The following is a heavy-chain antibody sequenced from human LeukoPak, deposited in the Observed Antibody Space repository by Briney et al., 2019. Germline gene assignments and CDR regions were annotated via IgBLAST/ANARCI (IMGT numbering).Heavy chain of an antibody. D-gene: IGHD5-12*01. CDR1: GGSISSAGYY. V-gene: IGHV4-31*03. CDR2: IYYGGTTT. J-gene: IGHJ5*02. CDR3: ARGGGNSGSATDR. Sequence: PSETLSLTCTVSGGSISSAGYYWSWIRQHPGKGLESIVFIYYGGTTTFYNPSLKSRVTISVDTSKNQFSLKLSSVTAADTAVYYCARGGGNSGSATDRWGQGTLVTVSS.